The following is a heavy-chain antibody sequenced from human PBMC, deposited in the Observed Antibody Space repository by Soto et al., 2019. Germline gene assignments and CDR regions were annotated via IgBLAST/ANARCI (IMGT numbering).Heavy chain of an antibody. CDR1: GGSISSSSYY. J-gene: IGHJ6*02. CDR2: IYYSGST. D-gene: IGHD3-22*01. CDR3: WGIVVVYYYYGMDV. V-gene: IGHV4-39*01. Sequence: SETLSLTCTVSGGSISSSSYYWGWIRQPPGKGLEWIGSIYYSGSTYYKPSLKSRVNISVDTSKNQFYLKLSSETAADMAVYYCWGIVVVYYYYGMDVWGQGTTVTVSS.